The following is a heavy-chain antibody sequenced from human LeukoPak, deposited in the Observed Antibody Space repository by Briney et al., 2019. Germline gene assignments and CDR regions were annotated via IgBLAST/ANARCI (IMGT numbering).Heavy chain of an antibody. CDR3: TRAYDSGTYSSFDY. J-gene: IGHJ4*02. Sequence: GGSLRLSCAASGFTFSSYAMSWVRQAPGKGLVWISCINTDGGGTTYADSVKGRFTISRDNAKNTLYLQMNGLRAEDTAVYYCTRAYDSGTYSSFDYWGQGTLVTVTS. CDR1: GFTFSSYA. D-gene: IGHD3-10*01. V-gene: IGHV3-74*01. CDR2: INTDGGGT.